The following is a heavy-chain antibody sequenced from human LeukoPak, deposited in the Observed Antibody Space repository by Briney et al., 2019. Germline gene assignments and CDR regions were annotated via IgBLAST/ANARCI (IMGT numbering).Heavy chain of an antibody. CDR3: ARGSYSGYDWFDY. V-gene: IGHV4-39*07. CDR2: IYYSGST. CDR1: GGSISSSSYY. J-gene: IGHJ4*02. D-gene: IGHD5-12*01. Sequence: NSSETLSLTCTVSGGSISSSSYYWGWIRQPPGKGLEWIGSIYYSGSTYYNPSLKSRVTISVDTSKNQFSLKLSSVTAADTAVYYCARGSYSGYDWFDYWGQGTLVTVSS.